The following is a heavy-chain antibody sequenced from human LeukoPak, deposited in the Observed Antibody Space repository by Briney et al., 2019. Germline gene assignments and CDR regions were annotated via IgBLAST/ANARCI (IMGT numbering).Heavy chain of an antibody. CDR1: GFTFSSYA. Sequence: PGRSLRLSCAASGFTFSSYAMHWVRQAPGKGLEWVAVISYDGSNKYYADSVKGRFTISRDNSKNTLYLQMNSLRAEDTPVYYCAREGGATTFDFWGQGTLVTVSS. CDR3: AREGGATTFDF. J-gene: IGHJ4*02. V-gene: IGHV3-30-3*01. CDR2: ISYDGSNK. D-gene: IGHD1-26*01.